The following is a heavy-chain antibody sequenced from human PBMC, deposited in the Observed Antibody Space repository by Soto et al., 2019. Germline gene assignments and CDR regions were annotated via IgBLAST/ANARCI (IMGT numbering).Heavy chain of an antibody. V-gene: IGHV3-15*04. CDR2: IVSKKDHGRI. CDR1: GLTVSDAW. Sequence: GGSLRLSCEASGLTVSDAWMSWVRQAPGKGLEWVARIVSKKDHGRIDYAAPVRGRFTISRDDSKSRVYVQMNSLEIEDTTVYYCTCPWTWDRGYDLDPWGQGTLVTVSS. J-gene: IGHJ5*02. CDR3: TCPWTWDRGYDLDP. D-gene: IGHD5-12*01.